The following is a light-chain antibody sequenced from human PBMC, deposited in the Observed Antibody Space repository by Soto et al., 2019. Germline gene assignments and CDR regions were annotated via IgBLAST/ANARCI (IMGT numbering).Light chain of an antibody. CDR2: DVS. J-gene: IGLJ1*01. Sequence: QSVLTQPPSASGSPGQSVTISCTGTSSDVGRYNYVSWYQHHPGKAPKLIIYDVSQRPSGVPDRFSGSKSGNTASLTVSGLQDEDEADYYCNSYEDRSTYVFGTRTKVTVL. V-gene: IGLV2-8*01. CDR1: SSDVGRYNY. CDR3: NSYEDRSTYV.